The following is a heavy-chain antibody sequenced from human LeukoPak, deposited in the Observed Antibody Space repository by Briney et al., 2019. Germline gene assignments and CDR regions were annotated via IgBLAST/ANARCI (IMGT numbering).Heavy chain of an antibody. D-gene: IGHD5-12*01. J-gene: IGHJ6*02. V-gene: IGHV3-23*01. CDR2: ISGSGGST. Sequence: GGSLRLSCASSGFTFSSYAMSWVRQAPGKGLEWVSAISGSGGSTYYADSVKGRLTISRDNSKNTLYLQMNTLRAEDTAVFYCAKGGEGSYYYYGMDVWGQGTTVTVSS. CDR3: AKGGEGSYYYYGMDV. CDR1: GFTFSSYA.